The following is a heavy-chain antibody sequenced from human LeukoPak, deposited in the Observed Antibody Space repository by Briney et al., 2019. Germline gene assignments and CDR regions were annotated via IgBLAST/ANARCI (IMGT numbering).Heavy chain of an antibody. CDR3: ARDTMVRGIWIGIGLDY. D-gene: IGHD3-10*01. Sequence: SQTLSLTCTVSGGSISSGDYYWSWIRQPPGEGLEWIGYIYYSGSNYYNPSLKSRVTISVDTSKNQCSLKLSSVTAADTAVYYCARDTMVRGIWIGIGLDYWGQGTLVTVSS. J-gene: IGHJ4*02. V-gene: IGHV4-30-4*08. CDR1: GGSISSGDYY. CDR2: IYYSGSN.